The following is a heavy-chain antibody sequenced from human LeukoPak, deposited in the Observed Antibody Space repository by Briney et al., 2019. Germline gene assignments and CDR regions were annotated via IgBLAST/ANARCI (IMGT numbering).Heavy chain of an antibody. J-gene: IGHJ4*02. V-gene: IGHV3-30*02. CDR1: GFTFSSYG. CDR2: IRYDGSNK. CDR3: AKERGFTAPDFDY. D-gene: IGHD3-10*01. Sequence: PGGSLRLSCAASGFTFSSYGMHWVRQAPGKGLEWVAFIRYDGSNKYYADSVKGRFTISRDNSKNTLYLQMNSLRAVDTAVYYCAKERGFTAPDFDYWGQGTLVTVSS.